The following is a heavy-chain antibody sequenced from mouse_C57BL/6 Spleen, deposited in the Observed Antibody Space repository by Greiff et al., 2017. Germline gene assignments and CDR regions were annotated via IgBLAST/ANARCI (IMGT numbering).Heavy chain of an antibody. J-gene: IGHJ1*03. V-gene: IGHV1-52*01. CDR1: GYTFTSYW. D-gene: IGHD1-1*01. CDR2: IDPSDSET. Sequence: VQLQQPGAELVRPGSSVKLSCKASGYTFTSYWMHWVKQRPIQGLEWIGNIDPSDSETHYNQKFKDKATLTVDKSSSTAYMQLSSLTSEDSAVYSCARERGTTDWYFDVWGTGTTVTVSS. CDR3: ARERGTTDWYFDV.